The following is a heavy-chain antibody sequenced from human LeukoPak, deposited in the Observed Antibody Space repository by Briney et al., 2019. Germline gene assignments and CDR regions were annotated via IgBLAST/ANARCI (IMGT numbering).Heavy chain of an antibody. CDR2: FYYNGVT. J-gene: IGHJ5*02. Sequence: SETLSLTCTVSGGSISSSDYLWAWVRQPPGKGLEWIGDFYYNGVTSYDPSLKSRVTISVDTSKNQFSLNLTSVTAADTAVYHCVRRNYVSGRIDPWGQGTLVTVSS. CDR3: VRRNYVSGRIDP. D-gene: IGHD3-16*01. CDR1: GGSISSSDYL. V-gene: IGHV4-39*01.